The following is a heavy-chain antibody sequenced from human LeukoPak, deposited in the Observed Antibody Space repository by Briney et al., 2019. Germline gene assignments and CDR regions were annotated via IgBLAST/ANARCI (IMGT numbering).Heavy chain of an antibody. CDR1: GYTFTNYG. D-gene: IGHD3-22*01. CDR3: ARDQYDSSGTLFDY. V-gene: IGHV1-18*01. J-gene: IGHJ4*02. CDR2: ISAYNGNT. Sequence: VASVKVSCKASGYTFTNYGISWVRQAPGQGLGGRGWISAYNGNTNNAQKLQGRVTMTTDTSTSTGYMELRSLRSDDTAVYYCARDQYDSSGTLFDYWGQGTLVTVSS.